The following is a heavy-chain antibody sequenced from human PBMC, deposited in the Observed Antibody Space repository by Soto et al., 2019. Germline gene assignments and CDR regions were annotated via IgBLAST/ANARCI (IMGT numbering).Heavy chain of an antibody. D-gene: IGHD3-10*01. J-gene: IGHJ4*02. CDR1: GFTFSSYG. Sequence: QVQLVESGGGVVQPGRSLRLSCAASGFTFSSYGMHWVRKAPGKGLEWVAVIWYDGSNKYYADSVKGRFTISRDNSKNTLYLQMNSLRAEDTAVYYCARDRYTMVRGFPTDYWGQGTLVTVSS. V-gene: IGHV3-33*01. CDR3: ARDRYTMVRGFPTDY. CDR2: IWYDGSNK.